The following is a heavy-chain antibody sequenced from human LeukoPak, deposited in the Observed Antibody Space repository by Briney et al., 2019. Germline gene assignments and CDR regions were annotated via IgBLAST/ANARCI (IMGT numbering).Heavy chain of an antibody. CDR1: GVSISSYY. CDR2: IFYTGST. Sequence: SETLSLTCTASGVSISSYYWTWIRQPPGKGLEWVGYIFYTGSTNFNPSLKSRVTMSVDTSKNQFSLRLSSVTAADTAVYYCASHRYSGTYYDDYWGQGTLVTVSS. J-gene: IGHJ4*02. CDR3: ASHRYSGTYYDDY. V-gene: IGHV4-59*08. D-gene: IGHD1-26*01.